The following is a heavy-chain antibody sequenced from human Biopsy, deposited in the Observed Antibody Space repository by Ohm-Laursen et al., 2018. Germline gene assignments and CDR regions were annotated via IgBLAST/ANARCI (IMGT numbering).Heavy chain of an antibody. V-gene: IGHV4-59*08. Sequence: SDTLSLTCTLSGASVRSHFLTWIRQLPGKGLQWIGSISNSGTTKSSPSLKSRVNISLHTSKNQLSLKLTSVTAADTAVYYCARLSTLFGVADFTDDWGQGTLVTVSS. D-gene: IGHD3-3*01. CDR2: ISNSGTT. CDR1: GASVRSHF. CDR3: ARLSTLFGVADFTDD. J-gene: IGHJ4*02.